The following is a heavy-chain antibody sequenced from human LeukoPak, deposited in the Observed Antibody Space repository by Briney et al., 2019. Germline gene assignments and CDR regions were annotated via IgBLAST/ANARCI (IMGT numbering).Heavy chain of an antibody. CDR1: GLTFTNAW. CDR2: IKSKVDGGTA. D-gene: IGHD1-26*01. J-gene: IGHJ5*02. CDR3: TTDGKYSRSPGPEFWFDP. V-gene: IGHV3-15*01. Sequence: KTGGSLRLSCAASGLTFTNAWMTWVRKVPGKGLEWVGRIKSKVDGGTADYATPVKGRFTISRADSKNTMYLEMNSLKTEDTAVYYCTTDGKYSRSPGPEFWFDPWGQGTPVTVSS.